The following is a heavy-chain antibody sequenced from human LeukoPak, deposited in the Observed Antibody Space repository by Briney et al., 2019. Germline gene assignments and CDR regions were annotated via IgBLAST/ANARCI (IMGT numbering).Heavy chain of an antibody. CDR1: GFTFNTFW. D-gene: IGHD1-26*01. CDR2: ISYDGSKK. CDR3: ARGPRVGAAGFVYYHYIDV. V-gene: IGHV3-30*03. J-gene: IGHJ6*03. Sequence: PGGSLRLSCEASGFTFNTFWMSWVRQAPGKGLEWVAVISYDGSKKYYADSVKGRFTISRDNSKNTQHLQMNSLRAEDTAVYYCARGPRVGAAGFVYYHYIDVWGKGTTVTVSS.